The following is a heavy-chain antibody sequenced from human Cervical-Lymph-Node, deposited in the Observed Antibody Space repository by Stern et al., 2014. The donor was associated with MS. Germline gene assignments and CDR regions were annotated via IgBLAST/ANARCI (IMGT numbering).Heavy chain of an antibody. CDR3: ARERLERLGYFDY. CDR2: VSHIFGTA. D-gene: IGHD1-1*01. CDR1: GGTFSSDA. V-gene: IGHV1-69*06. Sequence: VQLLQSGAEVKKPGSSVKVSCKASGGTFSSDAISWMRQAPGQGLEWMGGVSHIFGTASYAQKFQGRVTITADKSTSTAYMELSSLRSEDTAVYYCARERLERLGYFDYWGQGTLVTVSS. J-gene: IGHJ4*02.